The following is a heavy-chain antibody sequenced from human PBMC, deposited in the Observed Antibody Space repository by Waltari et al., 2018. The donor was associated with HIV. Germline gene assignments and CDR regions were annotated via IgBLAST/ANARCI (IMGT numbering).Heavy chain of an antibody. Sequence: EAQLLESGGGVVRPGGSLRVSCVGSGFHFSEYNINWVRQAPGMGLEGVASSNWNGDDLRYADFAKGRFLVSRDNSQDSLHLRMSSLRPDDTAQYFCTRDGAYFDFGFDVWGQGVSVTVSS. D-gene: IGHD3-3*01. CDR1: GFHFSEYN. CDR3: TRDGAYFDFGFDV. J-gene: IGHJ6*02. V-gene: IGHV3-20*04. CDR2: SNWNGDDL.